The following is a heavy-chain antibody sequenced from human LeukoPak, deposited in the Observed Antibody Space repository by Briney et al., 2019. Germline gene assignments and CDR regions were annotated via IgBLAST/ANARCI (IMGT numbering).Heavy chain of an antibody. D-gene: IGHD2-2*01. CDR1: GYSFTSYW. Sequence: GQSLKISCPGSGYSFTSYWIGWVRQMPGKGLEWVGIIYPGDSDTRYSTSFQGQVTISADKSISTAYLQWSSLKASDTAMYYCAGGYCSSTSCLDAFDIWGQGTMVTVSS. J-gene: IGHJ3*02. CDR3: AGGYCSSTSCLDAFDI. CDR2: IYPGDSDT. V-gene: IGHV5-51*01.